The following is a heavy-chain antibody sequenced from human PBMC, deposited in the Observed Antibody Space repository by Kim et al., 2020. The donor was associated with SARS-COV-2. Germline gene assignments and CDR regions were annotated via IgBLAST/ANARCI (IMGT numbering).Heavy chain of an antibody. CDR2: IDTNTGNP. J-gene: IGHJ5*02. CDR3: ARDLRPSYHDNRGYNSWWFDA. V-gene: IGHV7-4-1*02. CDR1: GYTFTRYT. D-gene: IGHD3-22*01. Sequence: ASVKVSCRASGYTFTRYTIHWVRQAPGQGLQWMGWIDTNTGNPGYAQGFTGRFVFSLDTSVSTAFLQITSLKAEDTAVYYCARDLRPSYHDNRGYNSWWFDAWGQGAQVTVSS.